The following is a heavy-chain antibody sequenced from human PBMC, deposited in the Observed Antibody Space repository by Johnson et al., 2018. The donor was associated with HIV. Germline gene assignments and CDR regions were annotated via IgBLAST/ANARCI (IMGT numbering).Heavy chain of an antibody. CDR3: ARQFRSVGAPDAFDI. V-gene: IGHV3-7*01. Sequence: VQLVESGGGLVQPGGSLRLSCAASGFTFSSFGMSWVRQAPGKGLEWVANITHDGSEKYYVDSVKGRFTISRDNAKNSLYLQMNSLRAEDTAMYYCARQFRSVGAPDAFDIWGQGTMVTVSS. CDR1: GFTFSSFG. D-gene: IGHD4-23*01. J-gene: IGHJ3*02. CDR2: ITHDGSEK.